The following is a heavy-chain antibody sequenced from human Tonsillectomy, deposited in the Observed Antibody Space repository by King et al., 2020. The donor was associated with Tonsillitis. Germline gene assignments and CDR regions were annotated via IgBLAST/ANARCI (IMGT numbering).Heavy chain of an antibody. J-gene: IGHJ4*02. CDR2: ISSNGSNK. D-gene: IGHD6-13*01. CDR1: GFTFSSYG. Sequence: VQLVESGGGVVQPGRSLRLSCAASGFTFSSYGMHWVRQAPGKGLEWVALISSNGSNKNYTDSVKGRFTISRDNSKNTLYLQMNGLRAEDTAVYYCAKIIPEAGPYYFDFWGQGTLVTVSS. V-gene: IGHV3-33*05. CDR3: AKIIPEAGPYYFDF.